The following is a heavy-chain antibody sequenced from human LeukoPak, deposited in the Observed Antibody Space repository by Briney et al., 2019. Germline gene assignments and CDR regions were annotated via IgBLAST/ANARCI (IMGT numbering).Heavy chain of an antibody. CDR3: TRAYTGFEAFDY. V-gene: IGHV1-2*02. D-gene: IGHD5-12*01. J-gene: IGHJ4*02. CDR2: INPNSGGT. Sequence: ASVKVSCKASGYTFIGYYLHWVRQAPGQGLEWMGWINPNSGGTNYAQRFQVRVTMTRDTSISTAYMELSRLRSDDTDVYYCTRAYTGFEAFDYWGQGTLVTVSS. CDR1: GYTFIGYY.